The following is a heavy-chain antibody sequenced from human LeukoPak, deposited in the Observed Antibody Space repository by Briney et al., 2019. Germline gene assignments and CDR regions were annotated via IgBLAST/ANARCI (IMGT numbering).Heavy chain of an antibody. J-gene: IGHJ4*02. CDR2: IWFDGRNK. Sequence: GGSLRLSFAASGFTFSNYGMHWVRQAPGKGLEWVALIWFDGRNKFHADSVKGRFTISRDNSKNTLFLQMNSLRAEDTAVYYCAREWGPIAVSGGPGYWGQGALVTVSS. V-gene: IGHV3-33*01. D-gene: IGHD6-19*01. CDR3: AREWGPIAVSGGPGY. CDR1: GFTFSNYG.